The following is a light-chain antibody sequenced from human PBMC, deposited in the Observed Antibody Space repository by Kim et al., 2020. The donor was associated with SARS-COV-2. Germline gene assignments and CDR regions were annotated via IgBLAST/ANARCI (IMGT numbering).Light chain of an antibody. CDR3: QQSYNTPRAT. CDR1: QSISSY. J-gene: IGKJ1*01. CDR2: AAS. V-gene: IGKV1-39*01. Sequence: DIQMTQSPSSLSASVGDRVTITCRASQSISSYLAWYQQKPGKAPQLLIYAASSLQCGVPSRFSGSGSGTDFTLTISSLQPEDVATYYCQQSYNTPRATFGQGTKVDIK.